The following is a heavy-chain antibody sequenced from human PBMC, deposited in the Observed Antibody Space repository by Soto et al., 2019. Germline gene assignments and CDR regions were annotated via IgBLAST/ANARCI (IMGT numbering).Heavy chain of an antibody. CDR2: ISYDGSNK. J-gene: IGHJ6*03. CDR3: AKSHLRYFAWLYMDV. D-gene: IGHD3-9*01. V-gene: IGHV3-30*18. CDR1: GFTFSSYG. Sequence: GGSLRLSCAASGFTFSSYGMHWVRQAPGKGLEWVAVISYDGSNKYYADSVKGRFTISRDNSKNTLYLQMNSLRAEDTAVYYCAKSHLRYFAWLYMDVSGKGTTVTLSS.